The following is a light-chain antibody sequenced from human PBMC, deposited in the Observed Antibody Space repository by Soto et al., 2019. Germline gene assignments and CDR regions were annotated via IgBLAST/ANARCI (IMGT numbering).Light chain of an antibody. CDR2: GAS. Sequence: EIVLTQSPGTLSLSPGEIATLSCRASGSISSSNLAWYQQKPRQAPRLLLYGASNRAAGIPERFSGSGSGTDFALAISRLEPEGFVVYYWQQYGRSPDWDRWTFGQGTKVEVK. CDR1: GSISSSN. CDR3: QQYGRSPDWDRWT. J-gene: IGKJ1*01. V-gene: IGKV3-20*01.